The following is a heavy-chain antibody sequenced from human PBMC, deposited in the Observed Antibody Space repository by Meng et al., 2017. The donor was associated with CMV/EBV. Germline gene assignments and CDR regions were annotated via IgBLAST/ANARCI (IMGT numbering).Heavy chain of an antibody. Sequence: HLRLQESGPGLLKPSETLSPTCTVAGGSISSSSYYWGWIRQPPGKGLEWIGSIYYSGSTYYNPSLKSRVTISVDTSKNQFSLKLSSVTAADTAVYYCASSLTYPDYWGQGTLVTVSS. CDR2: IYYSGST. V-gene: IGHV4-39*07. J-gene: IGHJ4*02. D-gene: IGHD2-15*01. CDR1: GGSISSSSYY. CDR3: ASSLTYPDY.